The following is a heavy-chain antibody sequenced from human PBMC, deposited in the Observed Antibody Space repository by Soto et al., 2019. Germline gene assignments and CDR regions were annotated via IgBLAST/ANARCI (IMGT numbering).Heavy chain of an antibody. CDR3: ARDRYGAIGGLDV. CDR1: GFTVSSNY. D-gene: IGHD4-17*01. Sequence: GGSLRLSCAASGFTVSSNYMSWVRQAPGKGLEWVSVIYSGGSTYYADSVKGRFTISRDNSKNTLYLQMNSLRAEDTAVYYCARDRYGAIGGLDVWGKGTTVTVSS. V-gene: IGHV3-66*01. CDR2: IYSGGST. J-gene: IGHJ6*04.